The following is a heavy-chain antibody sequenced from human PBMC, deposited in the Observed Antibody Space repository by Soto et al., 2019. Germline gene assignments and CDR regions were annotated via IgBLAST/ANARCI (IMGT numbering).Heavy chain of an antibody. CDR1: GGTFSSYA. CDR2: IIPIFGTA. D-gene: IGHD3-10*01. V-gene: IGHV1-69*12. Sequence: QVQLVQSGAEVKKPGSSVKVSCKASGGTFSSYAISWVRQAPGQGLEWMGGIIPIFGTANYAQKFQGRVTITADESTSTADMELGSLRSEDTAVYYCARGTYYCAGYYYGMDVWGEGTTVTVSS. J-gene: IGHJ6*04. CDR3: ARGTYYCAGYYYGMDV.